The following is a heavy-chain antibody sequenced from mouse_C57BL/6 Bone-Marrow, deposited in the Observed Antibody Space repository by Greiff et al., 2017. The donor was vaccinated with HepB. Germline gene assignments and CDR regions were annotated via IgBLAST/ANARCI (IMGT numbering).Heavy chain of an antibody. CDR2: IRNKANGYTT. CDR1: GFTFTDYY. J-gene: IGHJ2*01. CDR3: ARSPDGYYYPYYFDY. Sequence: EVKVVESGGGLVQPGGSLSLSCAASGFTFTDYYMSWVRQPPGKALEWLGFIRNKANGYTTEYSASVKGRFTISRDKSQSILYLQMNALRAEDSATYYCARSPDGYYYPYYFDYWGQGTTLTVSS. D-gene: IGHD2-3*01. V-gene: IGHV7-3*01.